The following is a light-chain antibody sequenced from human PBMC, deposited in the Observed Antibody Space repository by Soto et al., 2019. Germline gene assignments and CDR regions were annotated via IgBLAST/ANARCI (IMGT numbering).Light chain of an antibody. V-gene: IGKV1-5*03. J-gene: IGKJ4*01. CDR3: LQYINSPHT. Sequence: DIQMTQSPSTLSSSVGDRVIITCRASQSLSSWLAGYQQKPGKAPTILIYNASTFASGVPSRFSGSGSGTEFTLAISRLQPDDFATYYCLQYINSPHTFGGGTNVEIK. CDR1: QSLSSW. CDR2: NAS.